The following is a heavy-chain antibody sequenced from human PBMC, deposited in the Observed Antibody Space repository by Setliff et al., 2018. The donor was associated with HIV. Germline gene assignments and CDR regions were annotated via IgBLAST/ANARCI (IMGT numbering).Heavy chain of an antibody. CDR2: IHYSGNT. Sequence: SETLSLTCTVSGGSISSGGYYWSWIRHHPGKGLEWIGYIHYSGNTYYNPSLKSRLTISVDTSKNQFSLNLSSVTAADTAVHYCAREKGRYFDWSHTRDAFDIWGQGTMVTVSS. J-gene: IGHJ3*02. CDR3: AREKGRYFDWSHTRDAFDI. CDR1: GGSISSGGYY. D-gene: IGHD3-9*01. V-gene: IGHV4-31*03.